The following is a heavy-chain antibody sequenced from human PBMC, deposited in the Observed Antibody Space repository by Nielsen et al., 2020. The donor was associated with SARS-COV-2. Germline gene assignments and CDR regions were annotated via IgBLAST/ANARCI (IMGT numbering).Heavy chain of an antibody. Sequence: GGSLRLSCQGSGYNFATYWIAWVRQLPGKGLEWTGVVYPGDSDTRYSPSFQGQVIISFDKSITTAYLQWNSLQASDSAMYYCARLQSSTGGGMDVWGQGTAVTVSS. V-gene: IGHV5-51*01. CDR2: VYPGDSDT. J-gene: IGHJ6*02. CDR3: ARLQSSTGGGMDV. CDR1: GYNFATYW. D-gene: IGHD6-13*01.